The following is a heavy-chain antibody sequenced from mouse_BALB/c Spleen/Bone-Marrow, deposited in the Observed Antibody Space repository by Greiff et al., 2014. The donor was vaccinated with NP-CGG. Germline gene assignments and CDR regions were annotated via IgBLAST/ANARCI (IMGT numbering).Heavy chain of an antibody. CDR1: GYTFTSYW. CDR3: AREKDWVFDY. D-gene: IGHD4-1*01. J-gene: IGHJ2*01. V-gene: IGHV1-55*01. CDR2: IYPGSDST. Sequence: VNVVESGAELVKPGTSVKMSCKASGYTFTSYWMHWVKQRPGQGLEWIGDIYPGSDSTNYNEKFKSKATLTVDTSSSTAYMQLSSLTSEDSAVYYRAREKDWVFDYWGQGTTLTVSS.